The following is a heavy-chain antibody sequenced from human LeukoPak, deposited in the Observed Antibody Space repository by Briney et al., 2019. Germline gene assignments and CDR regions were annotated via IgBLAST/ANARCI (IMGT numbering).Heavy chain of an antibody. CDR2: IYYSGST. Sequence: SETLSLTCTVSGGSISSYYWSWIRQPPGKGLEWIGYIYYSGSTNYNTSLKSRVTISVDTSKNQFSLKLSSVTAADTAVYYCARIGGEAADFDYWGQGTLVTVSS. D-gene: IGHD2-21*01. CDR3: ARIGGEAADFDY. CDR1: GGSISSYY. J-gene: IGHJ4*02. V-gene: IGHV4-59*01.